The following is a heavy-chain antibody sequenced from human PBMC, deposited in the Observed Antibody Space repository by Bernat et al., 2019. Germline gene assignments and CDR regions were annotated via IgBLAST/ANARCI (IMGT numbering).Heavy chain of an antibody. CDR2: IKQDGSEK. D-gene: IGHD3-22*01. Sequence: EVQLVESGGGLVQPGGSLRLSCAASGFTFSSYWMSWVRQAPGKGLEWVANIKQDGSEKYYVDSVKGRFTISRDNAKNSLYLQMNSLRAEDTAVYYCAREMTLNYYDSIGRLLYYFDYWGQGTLVTVSS. CDR3: AREMTLNYYDSIGRLLYYFDY. V-gene: IGHV3-7*04. CDR1: GFTFSSYW. J-gene: IGHJ4*02.